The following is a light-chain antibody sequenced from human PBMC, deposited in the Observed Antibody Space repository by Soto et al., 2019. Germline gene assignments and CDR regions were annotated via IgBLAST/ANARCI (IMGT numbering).Light chain of an antibody. CDR3: CSYAGSSTVV. V-gene: IGLV2-23*02. CDR2: EVS. CDR1: SSDVGSYNL. J-gene: IGLJ2*01. Sequence: QSALTQPASVSGSPGQSITISCTGTSSDVGSYNLVSWYQQYPGKAPKVMIYEVSERPSGLSNRFSGSKSGNTASLTISGLQAEDEADYYCCSYAGSSTVVFGVGTKLTVL.